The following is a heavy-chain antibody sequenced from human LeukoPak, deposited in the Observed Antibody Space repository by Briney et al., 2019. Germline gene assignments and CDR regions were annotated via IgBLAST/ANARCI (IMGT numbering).Heavy chain of an antibody. CDR1: GGSISSGDYY. V-gene: IGHV4-30-4*01. CDR2: IYYSGST. Sequence: SQTLSLTCTVSGGSISSGDYYWSWIRQPPGKGLEWIGYIYYSGSTYYNPSLKSRVTVSVDKSKNQFSLKLSSVTAADTAVYYCARRVWFGESHWGQGTLVTVSS. D-gene: IGHD3-10*01. J-gene: IGHJ1*01. CDR3: ARRVWFGESH.